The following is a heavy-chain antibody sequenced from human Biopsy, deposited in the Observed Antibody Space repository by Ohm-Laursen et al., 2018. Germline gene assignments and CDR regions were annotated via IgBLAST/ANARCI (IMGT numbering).Heavy chain of an antibody. J-gene: IGHJ6*02. Sequence: SVKVSCNASGYSFTKYYINWVRQAPGQGLEWMGIINPTGGTTSYAEKFQGRVTLTRDTSTGTVYLELNSLIYEDTALYYCARDETGSSVFGPYYYGMDVWGQGTTVTVSS. CDR1: GYSFTKYY. V-gene: IGHV1-46*01. CDR3: ARDETGSSVFGPYYYGMDV. D-gene: IGHD3-9*01. CDR2: INPTGGTT.